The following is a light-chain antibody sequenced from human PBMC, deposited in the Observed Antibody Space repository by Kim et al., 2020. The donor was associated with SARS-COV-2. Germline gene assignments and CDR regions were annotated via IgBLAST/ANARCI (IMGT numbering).Light chain of an antibody. Sequence: VALGQTVRITCQGDSLRSYYATWYQQKPRQAPVLVIYGKNSRPSGIPDRFSGSSSGNTASLTITGTQAADEADYYCNSRDSNDNVVFGGGTQLTVL. CDR2: GKN. CDR1: SLRSYY. V-gene: IGLV3-19*01. J-gene: IGLJ2*01. CDR3: NSRDSNDNVV.